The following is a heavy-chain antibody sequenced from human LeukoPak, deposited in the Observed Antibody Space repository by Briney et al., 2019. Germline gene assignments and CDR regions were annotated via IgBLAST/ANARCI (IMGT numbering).Heavy chain of an antibody. D-gene: IGHD4-23*01. V-gene: IGHV3-23*01. CDR2: ISGSGGST. J-gene: IGHJ4*02. CDR3: ARSTTVVTPRGGFDY. CDR1: GFTFSSYA. Sequence: GSLRLSCAASGFTFSSYAMSWVRQAPGKGLEWVSAISGSGGSTYYADSVKGRFTISRDNSKNTLYLQMNSLRAEDTAVYYCARSTTVVTPRGGFDYWGQGTLVTVSS.